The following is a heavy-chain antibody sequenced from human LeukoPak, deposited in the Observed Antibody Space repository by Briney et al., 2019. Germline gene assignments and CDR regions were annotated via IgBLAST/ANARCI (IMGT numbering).Heavy chain of an antibody. V-gene: IGHV1-2*02. J-gene: IGHJ5*02. CDR3: ARVGGRGVTNWFDP. D-gene: IGHD3-10*01. CDR2: INPNSGGT. CDR1: GYTFTCYY. Sequence: ASVKVSCKASGYTFTCYYMHWVRQAPGQGLEWMGWINPNSGGTNYAQKFQGRVTMTRDTSISTAYMELSRLRSDDTAVYYCARVGGRGVTNWFDPWGQGTLVTVSS.